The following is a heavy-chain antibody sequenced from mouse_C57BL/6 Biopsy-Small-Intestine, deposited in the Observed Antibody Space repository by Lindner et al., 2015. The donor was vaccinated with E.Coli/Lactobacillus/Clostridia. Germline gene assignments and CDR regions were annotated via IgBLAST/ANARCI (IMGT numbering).Heavy chain of an antibody. CDR1: GYTFTDYY. CDR3: ARSHSGYYAMDY. Sequence: VQLQESGPELVKPGASVKMSCKASGYTFTDYYIHWVKQSHGKRLEWIGYIYPGDGDTNYNGKFKGKATLTADKSSSTAYMQLSSLTSEDSAVYFCARSHSGYYAMDYWGQGTSVTVSS. V-gene: IGHV1-82*01. D-gene: IGHD1-3*01. CDR2: IYPGDGDT. J-gene: IGHJ4*01.